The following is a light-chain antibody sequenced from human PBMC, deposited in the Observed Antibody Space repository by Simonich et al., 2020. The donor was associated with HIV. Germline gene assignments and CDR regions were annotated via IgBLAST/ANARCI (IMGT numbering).Light chain of an antibody. J-gene: IGKJ1*01. CDR1: PSVSSSH. CDR3: QLRSNWPPT. V-gene: IGKV3D-20*02. CDR2: GAA. Sequence: EIVLTQSPGTLSLSPGERATLSCRARPSVSSSHLAWYQQKPGQAPRLLIYGAANRATGIPARFSGSGSGTNFTLTISSLEPEDLAVYYCQLRSNWPPTFGQGTKVEIK.